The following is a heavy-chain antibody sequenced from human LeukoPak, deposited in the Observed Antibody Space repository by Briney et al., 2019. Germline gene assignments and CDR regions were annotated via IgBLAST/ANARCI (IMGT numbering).Heavy chain of an antibody. CDR1: GFTFSSYA. CDR2: ISYDGSNK. D-gene: IGHD1-26*01. J-gene: IGHJ4*02. Sequence: GGSLRLSCAASGFTFSSYAMHWVRQAPGKGLEWVAVISYDGSNKYYADSVKGRFTISRDNSKNTLYLQMNSLRAEDTAVYYCARDRHSGRPVNYFDYWGQGTLVTVSS. CDR3: ARDRHSGRPVNYFDY. V-gene: IGHV3-30*04.